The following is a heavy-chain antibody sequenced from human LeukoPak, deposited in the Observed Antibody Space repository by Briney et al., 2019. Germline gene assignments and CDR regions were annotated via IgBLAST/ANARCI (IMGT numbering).Heavy chain of an antibody. Sequence: LETLSLTCTVSGGSISSYYWSWIRQPAGKGLEWIGRIYTSGSTNYNPSLKSRVTMSVDTSKNQFSLKLRSVTAADTAVYYCAGYGSGSYYNLAFDYWGQGTLVTVSS. V-gene: IGHV4-4*07. CDR2: IYTSGST. D-gene: IGHD3-10*01. CDR1: GGSISSYY. CDR3: AGYGSGSYYNLAFDY. J-gene: IGHJ4*02.